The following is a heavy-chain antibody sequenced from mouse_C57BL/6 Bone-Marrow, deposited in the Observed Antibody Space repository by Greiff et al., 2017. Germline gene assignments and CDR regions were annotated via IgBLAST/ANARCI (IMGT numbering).Heavy chain of an antibody. CDR2: IYPGSGST. CDR1: GYTFTSDW. D-gene: IGHD1-1*01. CDR3: ARGTTVEGADY. V-gene: IGHV1-55*01. J-gene: IGHJ2*01. Sequence: QVQLQQPGAELVKPGASVKLSCTASGYTFTSDWITWVKQRPGQGLEWIGDIYPGSGSTNYNEKFKSKATLPVDTSSSTAYMQLSSLTSEDSAVYYCARGTTVEGADYWGQGTTLTVSA.